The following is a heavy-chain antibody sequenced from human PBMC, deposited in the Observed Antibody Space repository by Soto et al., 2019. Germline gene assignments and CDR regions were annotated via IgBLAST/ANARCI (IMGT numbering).Heavy chain of an antibody. CDR2: IKQDGSEK. D-gene: IGHD6-19*01. V-gene: IGHV3-7*03. CDR1: GFTFSSYW. CDR3: ARGRSGWYTYYYYGMDV. J-gene: IGHJ6*02. Sequence: GGSLRLSCVASGFTFSSYWMSWLRQAPGKELEWVANIKQDGSEKYYVDSVKGRFTISRDNAKTSLYVQMNSLRAEDTAVYYCARGRSGWYTYYYYGMDVWGQGTKGTVSS.